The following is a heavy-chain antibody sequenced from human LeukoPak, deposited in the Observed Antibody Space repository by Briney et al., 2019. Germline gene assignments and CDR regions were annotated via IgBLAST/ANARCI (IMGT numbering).Heavy chain of an antibody. CDR2: ISSSSSYI. CDR1: GFTFSSYS. V-gene: IGHV3-21*04. Sequence: PGGSLRLSCAASGFTFSSYSMNWVRQAPGKGLEWVSSISSSSSYIYYADSVKGRFTISRDNAKNSLYLQMNSLRAEDTALYYCAKDISVLRFLGALSGGMDVWGQGTTVTVSS. CDR3: AKDISVLRFLGALSGGMDV. J-gene: IGHJ6*02. D-gene: IGHD3-3*01.